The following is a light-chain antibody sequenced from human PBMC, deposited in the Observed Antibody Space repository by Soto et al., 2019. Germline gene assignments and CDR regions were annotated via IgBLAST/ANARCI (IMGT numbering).Light chain of an antibody. CDR3: SSYTSSSTLVV. J-gene: IGLJ2*01. Sequence: QSVLTQPASVSGSPGRSITISCTGTSSDVGDYNYVSWYQQHPGKAPKLMISEVSDRSSGVSNRFSASKSGNTASLTISGLQAQDEADYYCSSYTSSSTLVVFGGGTKLTVL. V-gene: IGLV2-14*01. CDR2: EVS. CDR1: SSDVGDYNY.